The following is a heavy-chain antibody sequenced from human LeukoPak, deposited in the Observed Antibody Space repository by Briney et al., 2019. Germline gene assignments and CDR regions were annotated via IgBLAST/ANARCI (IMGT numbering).Heavy chain of an antibody. D-gene: IGHD3-3*01. J-gene: IGHJ4*02. Sequence: GGSLRLSCAASGFTFSSYAMSWVRQAPGKGLEWVSAISGSGGSTYYADSVKGRFTISRDNSKNTLYLQMNSLRAEDTAVYYCAKIPLNDYDFWRGSVLVYFDYWGQGTLVTVSS. CDR3: AKIPLNDYDFWRGSVLVYFDY. CDR1: GFTFSSYA. V-gene: IGHV3-23*01. CDR2: ISGSGGST.